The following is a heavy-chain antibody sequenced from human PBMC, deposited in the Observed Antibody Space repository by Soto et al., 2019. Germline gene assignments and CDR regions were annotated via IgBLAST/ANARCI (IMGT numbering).Heavy chain of an antibody. V-gene: IGHV3-66*01. D-gene: IGHD2-8*01. Sequence: EVQLVESGGGLVQPGGSLRLSCAASGFTVSSNYMSWVRQAPGKGLEWVSVIYSGGSTYYADSVKGRFTISRDNSKNTLYLQMNSLRAEDTAVYYCAREHNGYYFDYWGQGTLVTVSS. CDR3: AREHNGYYFDY. CDR2: IYSGGST. J-gene: IGHJ4*02. CDR1: GFTVSSNY.